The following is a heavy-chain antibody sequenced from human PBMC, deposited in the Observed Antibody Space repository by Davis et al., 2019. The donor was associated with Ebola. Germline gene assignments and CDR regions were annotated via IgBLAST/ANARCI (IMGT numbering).Heavy chain of an antibody. CDR1: GFTFNYYA. Sequence: GESLKISCAASGFTFNYYAMTWVRQAPGKGLEWVSSSGTGGNTYYADSVKGRFTISRDNSKSTLYLQMNSLRAEDTATYFCAKSADLESWGQGTLVTVSS. CDR2: SGTGGNT. J-gene: IGHJ4*02. CDR3: AKSADLES. V-gene: IGHV3-23*01.